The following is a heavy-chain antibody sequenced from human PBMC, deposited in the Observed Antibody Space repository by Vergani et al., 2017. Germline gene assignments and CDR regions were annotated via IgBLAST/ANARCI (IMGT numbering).Heavy chain of an antibody. D-gene: IGHD3-22*01. CDR1: GGSISSYY. J-gene: IGHJ4*02. Sequence: QVQLRESGPGLVKPSETLSLTCTVSGGSISSYYWSWIRQPPGKGLEWIGYIYYSGSTNYNPSLKSRVTISVDTSKNQFSLKLSSVTAADTAVYYCARGKTDSSGYYYFDYWGQGTLVTVSS. CDR2: IYYSGST. V-gene: IGHV4-59*01. CDR3: ARGKTDSSGYYYFDY.